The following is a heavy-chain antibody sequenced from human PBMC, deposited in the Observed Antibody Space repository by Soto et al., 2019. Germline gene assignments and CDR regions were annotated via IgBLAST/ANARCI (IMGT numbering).Heavy chain of an antibody. CDR1: GGSFSDYS. J-gene: IGHJ5*02. CDR3: ARRTPGASETYSNSWFVP. CDR2: INHSITT. V-gene: IGHV4-34*01. Sequence: PSETLSLTCAVYGGSFSDYSWTWIRQPPGRGLEWIGEINHSITTKYNPSLKSRVTISVDTSKNQFSLKLSSVTAADTAVYYCARRTPGASETYSNSWFVPWGQGTLVTVPQ. D-gene: IGHD3-10*01.